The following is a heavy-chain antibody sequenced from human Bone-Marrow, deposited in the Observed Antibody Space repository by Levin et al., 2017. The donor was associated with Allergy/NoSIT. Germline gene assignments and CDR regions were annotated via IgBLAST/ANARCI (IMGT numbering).Heavy chain of an antibody. CDR2: IDYSGSI. J-gene: IGHJ4*02. V-gene: IGHV4-31*03. CDR3: ARSGHHSGSSIRGNYFDY. Sequence: SETLSLTCTVSGGSITSGGYYWNWIRQHPGKGLEWIGYIDYSGSIYYNWSLQNRFAISVDTSENQFSLKVSSVTAADTAVYYCARSGHHSGSSIRGNYFDYWGQGTLVTVSS. D-gene: IGHD3-10*01. CDR1: GGSITSGGYY.